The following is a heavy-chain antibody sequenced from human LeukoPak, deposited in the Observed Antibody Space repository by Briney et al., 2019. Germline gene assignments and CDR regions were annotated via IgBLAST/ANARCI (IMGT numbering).Heavy chain of an antibody. CDR1: GGSISRYY. V-gene: IGHV3-9*01. Sequence: LSLTCTVSGGSISRYYWSWIRQAPGKGLEWVSGISWNSDSIDYADSVKGRFTISRDNAKNSLYLQMNSLRAEDTALYYCAKVEMAVISNPNAFDIWGQGTMVTVSS. J-gene: IGHJ3*02. D-gene: IGHD5-24*01. CDR3: AKVEMAVISNPNAFDI. CDR2: ISWNSDSI.